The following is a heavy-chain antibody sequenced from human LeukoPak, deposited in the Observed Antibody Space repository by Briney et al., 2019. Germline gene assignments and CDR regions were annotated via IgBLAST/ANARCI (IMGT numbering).Heavy chain of an antibody. Sequence: PGGSLRLSCAASGFTVSSNYMSWVRQAPGKGLEWVSFIYSGGSPDYTDSVKGGFTITRENFKNTLYRQMNSMRAEDTAVYYCAGGYEGYYFDYWGQGTLVTVSS. V-gene: IGHV3-53*05. J-gene: IGHJ4*02. D-gene: IGHD5-12*01. CDR1: GFTVSSNY. CDR3: AGGYEGYYFDY. CDR2: IYSGGSP.